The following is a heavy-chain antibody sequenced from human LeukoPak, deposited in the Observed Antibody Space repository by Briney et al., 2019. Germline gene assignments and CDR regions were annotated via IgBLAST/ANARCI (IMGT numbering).Heavy chain of an antibody. J-gene: IGHJ4*02. Sequence: SETLSLTCTVSGGSVSSGSYYWSWVRQPPGKGLEWIGYIYYSGSTNYNPSLKSRVTISVDTSKNQFSLKLSSVTAADTAAYYCARDQDEYYYDSSGYSLWGQGTLVTISS. CDR3: ARDQDEYYYDSSGYSL. D-gene: IGHD3-22*01. V-gene: IGHV4-61*01. CDR2: IYYSGST. CDR1: GGSVSSGSYY.